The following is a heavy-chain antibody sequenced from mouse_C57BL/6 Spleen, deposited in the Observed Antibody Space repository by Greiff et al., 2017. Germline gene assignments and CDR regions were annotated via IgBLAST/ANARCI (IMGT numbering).Heavy chain of an antibody. CDR1: GFSLTSYG. CDR3: AKHDYYGSGFAY. Sequence: QVQLKESGPGLVAPSQSLSITCTVSGFSLTSYGVDWVRQPPGKGLEWLGVILGGGSTNYNSALMSRMSISKDNSKSQVFLKMNSLQTDDTAMYYCAKHDYYGSGFAYWGQGTLVTVSA. V-gene: IGHV2-9*01. CDR2: ILGGGST. J-gene: IGHJ3*01. D-gene: IGHD1-1*01.